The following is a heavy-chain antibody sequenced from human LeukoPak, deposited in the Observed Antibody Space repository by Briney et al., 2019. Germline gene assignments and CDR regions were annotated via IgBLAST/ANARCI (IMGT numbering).Heavy chain of an antibody. J-gene: IGHJ1*01. CDR1: GFTFSSYS. D-gene: IGHD3-22*01. CDR3: ASGPLYYYDSSGYLEYFQH. Sequence: PGGSLRLSCAASGFTFSSYSMNWVRQAPGKGLEWVSSISSSSSYIYYADSVKGRFTISRDNAKNSLYLQMNSLRAEDTAVYYCASGPLYYYDSSGYLEYFQHWGQGTLVTVSS. V-gene: IGHV3-21*04. CDR2: ISSSSSYI.